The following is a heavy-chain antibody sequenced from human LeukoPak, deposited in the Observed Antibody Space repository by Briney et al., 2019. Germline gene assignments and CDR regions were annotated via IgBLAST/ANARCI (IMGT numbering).Heavy chain of an antibody. CDR2: ISSSSSYI. D-gene: IGHD1-1*01. CDR1: GFTFSSYS. V-gene: IGHV3-21*01. CDR3: ARDPRIQLEPQGGDY. Sequence: PGGSLRLSCAASGFTFSSYSMNRVRQAPGKGLEWVSSISSSSSYIYYADSVKGRFTISRDNSKNTLYLQMNSLRAEDTAVYYCARDPRIQLEPQGGDYWGQGTLVTVSS. J-gene: IGHJ4*02.